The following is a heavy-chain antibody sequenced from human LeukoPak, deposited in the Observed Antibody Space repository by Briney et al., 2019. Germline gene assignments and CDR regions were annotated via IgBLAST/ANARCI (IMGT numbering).Heavy chain of an antibody. V-gene: IGHV4-59*06. CDR1: GGSISSYY. CDR3: ARAPPTVGIAAAGTGAFDI. CDR2: IYYSGST. Sequence: PSETLSLTCTVSGGSISSYYWSWIRQHPGKGLEWIGYIYYSGSTYYNPSLKSRVTISVDTSKNQFSLKLSSVTAADTAVYYCARAPPTVGIAAAGTGAFDIWGQGTMVTVSS. D-gene: IGHD6-13*01. J-gene: IGHJ3*02.